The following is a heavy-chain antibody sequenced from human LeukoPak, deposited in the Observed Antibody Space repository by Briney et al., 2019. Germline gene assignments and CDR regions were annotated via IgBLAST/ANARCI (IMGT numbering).Heavy chain of an antibody. CDR3: ARGEAYGSGTVHCDY. D-gene: IGHD3-10*01. J-gene: IGHJ4*02. CDR1: GGSISSSNW. CDR2: IYQSAST. Sequence: PSETLSLNCAVPGGSISSSNWWSWVRQPPAKGLEWIAEIYQSASTNCNPSLRSRVTISVDKSKNQCSLKLSSVTAADTAVYYCARGEAYGSGTVHCDYWGQGALVTVSS. V-gene: IGHV4-4*02.